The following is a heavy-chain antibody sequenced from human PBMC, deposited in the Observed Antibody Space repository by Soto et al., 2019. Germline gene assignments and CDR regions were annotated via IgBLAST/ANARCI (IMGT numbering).Heavy chain of an antibody. V-gene: IGHV1-2*04. CDR3: ARDGRYCSGGSCYPRYFDY. CDR1: GYTFTGYS. D-gene: IGHD2-15*01. CDR2: INPNSGGT. Sequence: VPVKVSCKASGYTFTGYSMHSARQAPGQGLEWMGWINPNSGGTNYAQKFQGWVTMTRDTSISTAYMELSRLRSDDTAVYYCARDGRYCSGGSCYPRYFDYWDQGTLVTVSS. J-gene: IGHJ4*02.